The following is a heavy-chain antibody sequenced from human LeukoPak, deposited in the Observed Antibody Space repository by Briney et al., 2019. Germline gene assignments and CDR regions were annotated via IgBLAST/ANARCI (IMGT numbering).Heavy chain of an antibody. CDR3: AELGITMIGGV. CDR2: INKDGGEK. V-gene: IGHV3-7*01. CDR1: RFTFSNYW. D-gene: IGHD3-10*02. J-gene: IGHJ6*04. Sequence: GGSLRLSCVASRFTFSNYWMTWVRQAPGKGLERVDNINKDGGEKYYMESVKGRFTISRDNAKNSLYLQMNSLTVEDTAVYYCAELGITMIGGVWGKGTTVTISP.